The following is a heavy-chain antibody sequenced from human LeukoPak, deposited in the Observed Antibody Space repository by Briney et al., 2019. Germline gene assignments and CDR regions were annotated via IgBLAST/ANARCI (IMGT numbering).Heavy chain of an antibody. CDR1: GFTFSSYS. V-gene: IGHV3-48*01. D-gene: IGHD3-10*01. CDR3: ARDGWFGDYNWFDP. CDR2: ISCASNTI. Sequence: GGPLRLSCAASGFTFSSYSTNWVRQAPGKGLEWVSYISCASNTIYYADSVKGRFTVSRDNAKNSLYLQMNSLRAEDTAMYYCARDGWFGDYNWFDPWGQGTLVTVSS. J-gene: IGHJ5*02.